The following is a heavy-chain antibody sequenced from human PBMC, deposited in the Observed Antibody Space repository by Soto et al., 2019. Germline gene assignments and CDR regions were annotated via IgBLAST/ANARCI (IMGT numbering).Heavy chain of an antibody. CDR2: IGGSTSYT. Sequence: EVQLLESGGGLVQPGGSLRLSCAASGFTFSNYAMSWVRQTPGKGLEWISTIGGSTSYTYYADSVKGRFTVSRDNSRNAVYLQMNSLGAGDTAVYYCAYSPRDDIHVDYWGPGTKVIVSS. J-gene: IGHJ4*02. V-gene: IGHV3-23*01. CDR3: AYSPRDDIHVDY. D-gene: IGHD5-18*01. CDR1: GFTFSNYA.